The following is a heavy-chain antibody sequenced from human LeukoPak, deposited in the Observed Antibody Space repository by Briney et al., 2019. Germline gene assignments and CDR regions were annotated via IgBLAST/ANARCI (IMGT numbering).Heavy chain of an antibody. V-gene: IGHV1-18*01. D-gene: IGHD3-22*01. J-gene: IGHJ6*02. CDR2: ISAYNGNT. Sequence: ASVKVSCKASGYTCTSYGISWVRQAPGQGLEWMGWISAYNGNTNYAQKLQGRVTMTTDTSTSTAYMELRSLRSDDTAVYYCARGDSSGYSSYYYYGMDVWGQGTTVTVSS. CDR3: ARGDSSGYSSYYYYGMDV. CDR1: GYTCTSYG.